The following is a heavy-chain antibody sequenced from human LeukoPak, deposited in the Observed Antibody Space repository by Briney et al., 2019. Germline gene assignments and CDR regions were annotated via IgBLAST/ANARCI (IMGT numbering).Heavy chain of an antibody. D-gene: IGHD3-22*01. Sequence: GGSLRLSCAASGFTFSSYWMSWVRQAPGKGLEWVSAISGSGGSTYYADSVKGRFTISRDNSKNTLYLQMNSLRAEDTAVYYCAKDTPPHYYDSSGYYWGCFQHWGQGTLVTVSS. CDR2: ISGSGGST. V-gene: IGHV3-23*01. J-gene: IGHJ1*01. CDR3: AKDTPPHYYDSSGYYWGCFQH. CDR1: GFTFSSYW.